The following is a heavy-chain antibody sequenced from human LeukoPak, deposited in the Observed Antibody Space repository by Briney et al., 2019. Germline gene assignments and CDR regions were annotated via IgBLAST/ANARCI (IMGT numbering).Heavy chain of an antibody. CDR2: ISSSSSTI. Sequence: GGSLRLSCAASGFTFSSYSMNWVRQAPGKGLEWVSYISSSSSTIYYADSVKGRFTISRDNAKNSLYLQMNSLRAEDTAVYYCARDTGTAAFDYWGQGTLVTVSS. CDR3: ARDTGTAAFDY. V-gene: IGHV3-48*01. CDR1: GFTFSSYS. D-gene: IGHD1-1*01. J-gene: IGHJ4*02.